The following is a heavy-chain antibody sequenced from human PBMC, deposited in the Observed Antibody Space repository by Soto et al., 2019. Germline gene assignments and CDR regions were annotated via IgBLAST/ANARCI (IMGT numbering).Heavy chain of an antibody. V-gene: IGHV3-7*01. CDR2: IKQDGSEK. CDR3: AREGYSSSWGNYYYGMDV. J-gene: IGHJ6*02. Sequence: PGGSLRLSCAASGFTFSSYWMSWVRQAPGKGLEWVANIKQDGSEKYYVDSVKGRFTISRDNAKNSLYLQMNSLRAEDTAVYYCAREGYSSSWGNYYYGMDVWGQGTTVTVSS. D-gene: IGHD6-13*01. CDR1: GFTFSSYW.